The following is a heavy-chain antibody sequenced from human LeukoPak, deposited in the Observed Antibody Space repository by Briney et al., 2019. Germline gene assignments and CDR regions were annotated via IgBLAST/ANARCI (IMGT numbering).Heavy chain of an antibody. J-gene: IGHJ4*02. D-gene: IGHD7-27*01. CDR1: GFTFSSYS. CDR3: AGGPGLAMGI. V-gene: IGHV3-48*04. CDR2: ISSSSSTI. Sequence: GGSLRLSCAASGFTFSSYSMNWVRQAPGKGLEWVSYISSSSSTIYYADSVKGRFTISRDNAKNSLYLQMNSLRAEDTAVYYCAGGPGLAMGIWGQGTLVTVSS.